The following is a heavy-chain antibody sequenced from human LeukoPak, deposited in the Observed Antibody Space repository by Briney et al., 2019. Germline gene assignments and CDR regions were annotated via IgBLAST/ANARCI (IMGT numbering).Heavy chain of an antibody. J-gene: IGHJ4*02. Sequence: SQTLSLTCTVSGGSISSGGYYWSWIRQPPGKGLEWIGYIYHSGSTYYNPSLKSRVTISVDRSKNQFSLKLSSVTAADTAVYYCARDLGYYYDSSGYCFDYWGQGTLVTVSS. CDR1: GGSISSGGYY. D-gene: IGHD3-22*01. V-gene: IGHV4-30-2*01. CDR3: ARDLGYYYDSSGYCFDY. CDR2: IYHSGST.